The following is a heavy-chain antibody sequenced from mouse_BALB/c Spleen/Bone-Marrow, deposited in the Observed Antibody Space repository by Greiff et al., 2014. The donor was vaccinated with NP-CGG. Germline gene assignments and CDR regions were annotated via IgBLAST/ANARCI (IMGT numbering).Heavy chain of an antibody. CDR2: INPYNDAT. CDR3: AREGVDYFDY. Sequence: QLVESGPELVKPGASVKMSCKASGYTFTSYVIHWVKQKPGQGLEWIGYINPYNDATKFNERFKGKATLTSDKSSSTAYMVLSSLTSEDSAVYYCAREGVDYFDYWGQGTTLTVSS. J-gene: IGHJ2*01. V-gene: IGHV1-14*01. CDR1: GYTFTSYV.